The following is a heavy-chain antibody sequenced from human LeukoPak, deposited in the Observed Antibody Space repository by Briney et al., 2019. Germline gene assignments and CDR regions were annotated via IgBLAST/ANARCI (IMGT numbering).Heavy chain of an antibody. D-gene: IGHD5-24*01. V-gene: IGHV1-2*02. Sequence: GASVKVSCKASGYTFSDYFLHWVRQAPGQGLEWMGWINPKSGGTHYAQRFQGRVTMTRDRSITTGYMELRTLTADDTAVYFCGRVKWLQFVDYYYGIDVWGQGTTVTVSS. CDR2: INPKSGGT. CDR1: GYTFSDYF. J-gene: IGHJ6*02. CDR3: GRVKWLQFVDYYYGIDV.